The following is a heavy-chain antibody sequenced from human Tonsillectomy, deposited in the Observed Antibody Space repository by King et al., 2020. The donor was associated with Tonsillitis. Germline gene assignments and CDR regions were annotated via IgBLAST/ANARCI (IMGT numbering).Heavy chain of an antibody. V-gene: IGHV4-59*01. CDR2: IYYSGST. J-gene: IGHJ4*02. CDR1: GGSISSYY. Sequence: VQLQESGPGLVKPSETLSLTCTVSGGSISSYYWSWIRQPPGKGLEWIGYIYYSGSTNYNPSLKSRVTISVDTSKNQFSLKLGSVTAADTAVYYCARSLRAVTMVPLGYWGQGTLVTVSS. CDR3: ARSLRAVTMVPLGY. D-gene: IGHD4/OR15-4a*01.